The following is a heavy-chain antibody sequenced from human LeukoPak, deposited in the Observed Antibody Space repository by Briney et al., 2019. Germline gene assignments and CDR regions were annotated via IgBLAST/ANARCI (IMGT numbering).Heavy chain of an antibody. CDR3: ARHWGAFVIVPPAKPGAFDI. J-gene: IGHJ3*02. Sequence: SETLSLTCTVSGDSISSSSYYWGWIRQPPGKGLEWIGSLYYSGNTYYNPSLKSRVTISVDTSKKQFSLKLSSVTAADTAVYYCARHWGAFVIVPPAKPGAFDIWGQGTMVTVSS. V-gene: IGHV4-39*01. D-gene: IGHD2-2*01. CDR1: GDSISSSSYY. CDR2: LYYSGNT.